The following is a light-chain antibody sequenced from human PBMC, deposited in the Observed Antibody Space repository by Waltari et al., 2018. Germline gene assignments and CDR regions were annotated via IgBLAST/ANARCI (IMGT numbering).Light chain of an antibody. J-gene: IGLJ2*01. CDR1: SRYVGRYNH. CDR3: SSYTSSSALV. V-gene: IGLV2-14*03. CDR2: DVT. Sequence: QSALTQSASVSGSPGQSITISCTGTSRYVGRYNHVSWYQQHPGKAPKLMIYDVTNRPSGVSNRFSGSKSGNTASLTISGLQAEDEADYYCSSYTSSSALVFGGGTKLTVL.